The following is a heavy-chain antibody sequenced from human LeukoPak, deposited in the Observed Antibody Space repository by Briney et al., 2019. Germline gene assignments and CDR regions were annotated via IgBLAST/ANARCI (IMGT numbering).Heavy chain of an antibody. Sequence: QTGGSLRLSCAASGFTFSDYYMSWVRQAPGKGLEWVSTISGSGSSTYYADSVKGRFTISRDNSKNTLFLQMNSLRAEDTAVYYCAKGFMRWGEVYYMDVWGKGTTVTVSS. CDR1: GFTFSDYY. D-gene: IGHD3-16*01. CDR3: AKGFMRWGEVYYMDV. CDR2: ISGSGSST. V-gene: IGHV3-23*01. J-gene: IGHJ6*03.